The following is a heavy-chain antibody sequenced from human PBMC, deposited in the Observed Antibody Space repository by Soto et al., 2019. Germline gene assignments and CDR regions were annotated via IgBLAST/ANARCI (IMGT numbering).Heavy chain of an antibody. D-gene: IGHD2-15*01. CDR2: ISSSGSTI. CDR1: GFTFSDYY. J-gene: IGHJ6*02. CDR3: ARGLCSGGSCYSPRRGYYYYGMDV. V-gene: IGHV3-11*01. Sequence: QVQLVESGGGLVKPGGSLRLSCAASGFTFSDYYMSWIRQAPGKGLEWVSYISSSGSTIYYADSVKGRFTISRDNAKNSLYLQMNSLRAEDTAVYYCARGLCSGGSCYSPRRGYYYYGMDVWGQGTTVTVSS.